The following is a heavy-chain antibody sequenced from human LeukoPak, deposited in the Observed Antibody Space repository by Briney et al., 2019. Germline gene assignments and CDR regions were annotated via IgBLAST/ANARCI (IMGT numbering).Heavy chain of an antibody. J-gene: IGHJ3*02. V-gene: IGHV3-33*01. D-gene: IGHD3-22*01. Sequence: PGRSLRLSCAASGFTFSSYGMHWARQAPGKGLEWVAVIWYDGSNKYYADSVKGRFTISRDNSKNTLYLQMNSLRAEDTAVYYCARDSYYYDSSGIDAFDIWGQGTMVTVSS. CDR3: ARDSYYYDSSGIDAFDI. CDR2: IWYDGSNK. CDR1: GFTFSSYG.